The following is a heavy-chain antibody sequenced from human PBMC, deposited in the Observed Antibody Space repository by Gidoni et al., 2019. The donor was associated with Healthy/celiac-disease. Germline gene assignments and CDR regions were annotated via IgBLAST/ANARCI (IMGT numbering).Heavy chain of an antibody. J-gene: IGHJ4*02. Sequence: EVQLLESGEGLVQPGGSLRLSCAAPGFTFSSYAMSWVRQAPGKGLEWVSAISGSGGSTYYADSVKGRFTISRDNSKNTLYLQMNSLRAEDTAVYYCATYAILTGYPDFGYWGQGTLVTVSS. CDR1: GFTFSSYA. V-gene: IGHV3-23*01. CDR3: ATYAILTGYPDFGY. D-gene: IGHD3-9*01. CDR2: ISGSGGST.